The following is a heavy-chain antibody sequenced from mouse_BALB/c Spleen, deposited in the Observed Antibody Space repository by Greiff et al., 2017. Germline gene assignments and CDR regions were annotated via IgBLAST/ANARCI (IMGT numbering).Heavy chain of an antibody. CDR3: ADYGNYVDY. D-gene: IGHD2-1*01. J-gene: IGHJ2*01. V-gene: IGHV1S81*02. Sequence: QVQLQQPGAELVKPGASVKLSCKASGYTFTSYWMHWVKQRPGQGLEWIGEINPSNGRTNYNEKFKSKATLTVDKSSSTAYMQLSSLTSEDSAVYYCADYGNYVDYWGQGTTLTVSS. CDR2: INPSNGRT. CDR1: GYTFTSYW.